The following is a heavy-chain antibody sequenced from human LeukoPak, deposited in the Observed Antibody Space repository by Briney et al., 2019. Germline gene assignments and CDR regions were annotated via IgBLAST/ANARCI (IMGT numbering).Heavy chain of an antibody. Sequence: SVKVSCKASGGTFSSYAITWVRQAPGQGLEWMGRIIPIFGTANYAQKFQGRVTITTDESTSTAYMELSTLRSDDTAVYYCAREVRQRNLDYWGQGTLVTVSS. CDR3: AREVRQRNLDY. D-gene: IGHD6-25*01. CDR2: IIPIFGTA. J-gene: IGHJ4*02. V-gene: IGHV1-69*05. CDR1: GGTFSSYA.